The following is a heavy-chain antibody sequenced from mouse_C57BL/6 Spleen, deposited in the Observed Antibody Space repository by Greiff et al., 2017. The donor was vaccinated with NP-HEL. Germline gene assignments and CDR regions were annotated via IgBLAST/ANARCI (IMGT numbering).Heavy chain of an antibody. CDR1: GYTFTSYW. CDR2: IDPNSGGT. CDR3: AREDYGSSYDGYFDV. J-gene: IGHJ1*03. Sequence: VQLQQSGAELVKPGASVKLSCKASGYTFTSYWMHWVKQRPGRGLEWIGRIDPNSGGTKYNEKLKSKATLTVDKPSSTAYMQLSSLTSEDSAVYYCAREDYGSSYDGYFDVWGTGTTVTVSS. D-gene: IGHD1-1*01. V-gene: IGHV1-72*01.